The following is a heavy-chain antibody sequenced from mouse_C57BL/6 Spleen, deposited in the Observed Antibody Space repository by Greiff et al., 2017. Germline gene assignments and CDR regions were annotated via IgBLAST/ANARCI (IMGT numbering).Heavy chain of an antibody. V-gene: IGHV1-64*01. J-gene: IGHJ3*01. CDR3: ASYYGSSYLTFAY. CDR1: GYTFTSYW. CDR2: IHPNSGST. Sequence: QVQLQQSGAELVKPGASVKLSCKASGYTFTSYWMHWVKQRPGQGLEWIGMIHPNSGSTNYNEKFKSKATLTVDKSSSTAYMQLSSLTSEDSAVYYCASYYGSSYLTFAYWGQGTLVTVSA. D-gene: IGHD1-1*01.